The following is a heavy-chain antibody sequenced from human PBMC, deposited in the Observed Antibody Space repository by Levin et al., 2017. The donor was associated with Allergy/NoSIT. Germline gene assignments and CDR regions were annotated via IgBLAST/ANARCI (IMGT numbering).Heavy chain of an antibody. J-gene: IGHJ3*02. D-gene: IGHD5-12*01. V-gene: IGHV3-64D*06. CDR3: VKRGYSFPGLAFDI. CDR2: ISSNGDNT. Sequence: GGPLRLSCSASGLTLMNYGMYWIRQAPGKGLEFVSAISSNGDNTHYADSVKGRFTISRDNSKNTLYLQLSSVRAEDTAVYYCVKRGYSFPGLAFDIWGQGTMVTVSS. CDR1: GLTLMNYG.